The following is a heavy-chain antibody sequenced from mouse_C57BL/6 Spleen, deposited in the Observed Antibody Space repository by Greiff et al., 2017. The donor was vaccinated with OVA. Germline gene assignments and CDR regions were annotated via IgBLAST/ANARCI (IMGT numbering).Heavy chain of an antibody. V-gene: IGHV1-15*01. Sequence: VQLKQSGAELVRPGASVTLSCKASGYTFTDYEMHWVKQTPVHGLEWIGAIDPETGGTAYNQKFKGKAILTADKSSSTAYMELRSLTSEDSAVYYCTRSYYDYDEGWFAYWGQGTLVTVSA. D-gene: IGHD2-4*01. J-gene: IGHJ3*01. CDR2: IDPETGGT. CDR1: GYTFTDYE. CDR3: TRSYYDYDEGWFAY.